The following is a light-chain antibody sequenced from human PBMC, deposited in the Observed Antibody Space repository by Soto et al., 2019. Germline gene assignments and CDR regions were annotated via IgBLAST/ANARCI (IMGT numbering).Light chain of an antibody. Sequence: QSALTQPASVSGSPGQSITISCTGTSGDIGGYNYVSWYQQHPGKAPKLLISEVTNRPSGVSNCFSGSKSGNTASLTISGLQDEDEDDYYCSSYTTSSTPVVFGGGTKLTVL. J-gene: IGLJ2*01. CDR3: SSYTTSSTPVV. CDR1: SGDIGGYNY. V-gene: IGLV2-14*01. CDR2: EVT.